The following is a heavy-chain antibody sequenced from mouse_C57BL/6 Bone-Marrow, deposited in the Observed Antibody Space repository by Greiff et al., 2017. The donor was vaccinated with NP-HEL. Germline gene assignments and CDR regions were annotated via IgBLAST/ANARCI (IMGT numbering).Heavy chain of an antibody. CDR2: IRNKANGYTT. J-gene: IGHJ2*01. CDR1: GFTFTDYY. D-gene: IGHD3-1*01. V-gene: IGHV7-3*01. Sequence: EVKLMESGGGLVQPGGSLSLSCAASGFTFTDYYMSWVRQPPGKALEWLGFIRNKANGYTTEYSASVKGRFTISRDNSQSILYLQMNALRAEDSATYYCARKTADYFDYWGQGTTLTVSS. CDR3: ARKTADYFDY.